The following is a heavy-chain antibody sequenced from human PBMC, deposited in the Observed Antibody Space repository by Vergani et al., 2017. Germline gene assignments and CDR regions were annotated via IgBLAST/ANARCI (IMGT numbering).Heavy chain of an antibody. D-gene: IGHD3-3*01. CDR1: GFTFSSYW. Sequence: EVQLVESGGGLVQPGGSLRLSCAVSGFTFSSYWMSWVRQAPGKGLEWVANIKQDGSEKYYVDSVKGRFTISRDNAKNSLYLQMNSLRAEDTAVYYCARGDTYYDFWSGYPGFDYWGQGTLVTVSS. V-gene: IGHV3-7*01. J-gene: IGHJ4*02. CDR2: IKQDGSEK. CDR3: ARGDTYYDFWSGYPGFDY.